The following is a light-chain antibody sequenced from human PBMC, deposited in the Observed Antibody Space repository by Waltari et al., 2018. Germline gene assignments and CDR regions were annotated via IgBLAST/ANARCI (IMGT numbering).Light chain of an antibody. V-gene: IGLV8-61*01. CDR2: STN. Sequence: TVVTQEPSLSVSPGGTVILTCGLSSGSVSTSNYPSWYQQTPGQAPRTVIYSTNTRPSGVPDRFSGSILGNKAALTITGAQADDESDYYCTLYMGSGISVFGGGTRLTVL. CDR1: SGSVSTSNY. J-gene: IGLJ2*01. CDR3: TLYMGSGISV.